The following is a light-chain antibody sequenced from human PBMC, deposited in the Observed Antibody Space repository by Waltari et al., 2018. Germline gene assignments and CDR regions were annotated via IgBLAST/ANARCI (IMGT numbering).Light chain of an antibody. J-gene: IGLJ1*01. CDR1: TLSKQY. Sequence: SHELTQPPSVSVSPGQTATITCSGETLSKQYVYWYQHKPGQAPVLLIYKDTERPSGIPDRFSGSSSGTSVTLTISGVQAEDEADYYCQLPDSTVTYVFGPGTKVIVL. V-gene: IGLV3-25*03. CDR2: KDT. CDR3: QLPDSTVTYV.